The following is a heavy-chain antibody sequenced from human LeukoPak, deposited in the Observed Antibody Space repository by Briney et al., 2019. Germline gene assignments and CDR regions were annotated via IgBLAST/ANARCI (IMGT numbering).Heavy chain of an antibody. CDR1: GYSFTSYW. V-gene: IGHV5-51*01. D-gene: IGHD2-15*01. J-gene: IGHJ4*02. CDR2: IYPGDSDT. CDR3: ARYCSGGSCYVQGDY. Sequence: GESLKISCKGSGYSFTSYWIGWVRQMPGKGLEWMGIIYPGDSDTRYSPSFQGQVTISADKSISTAYLQWSSLKASDTAMYYCARYCSGGSCYVQGDYWGQGTLVTVSS.